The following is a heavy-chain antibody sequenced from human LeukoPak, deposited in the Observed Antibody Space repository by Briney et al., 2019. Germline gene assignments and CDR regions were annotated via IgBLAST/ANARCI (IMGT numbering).Heavy chain of an antibody. Sequence: PGRSLRLSCAASGINFSGYAMHWVRQAPGKGLEWVAIISYDGSNKNYADSVKGRLTISRDNSNNMLFLQLNSLRTDDKAVYFCATAYSSGWADYWGQGTLVTVSS. D-gene: IGHD6-19*01. CDR1: GINFSGYA. CDR3: ATAYSSGWADY. V-gene: IGHV3-30*04. J-gene: IGHJ4*02. CDR2: ISYDGSNK.